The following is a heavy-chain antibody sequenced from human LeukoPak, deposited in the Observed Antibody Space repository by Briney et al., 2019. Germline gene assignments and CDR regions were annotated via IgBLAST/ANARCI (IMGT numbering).Heavy chain of an antibody. CDR2: IYYSGGT. D-gene: IGHD2-2*01. CDR3: ARGGSSSNFYVY. V-gene: IGHV4-59*01. J-gene: IGHJ4*02. CDR1: GGSISGDY. Sequence: SETLSLTCTVSGGSISGDYWSWIRQPPGKGLEWLGYIYYSGGTSYNPSLKSRVTISVDTSKNQFSLNLSSVTAADTAVYYCARGGSSSNFYVYWGQGTLVTVSS.